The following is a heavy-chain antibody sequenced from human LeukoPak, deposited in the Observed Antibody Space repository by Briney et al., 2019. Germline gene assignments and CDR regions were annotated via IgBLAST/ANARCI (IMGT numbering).Heavy chain of an antibody. CDR2: IYYSGST. J-gene: IGHJ6*03. D-gene: IGHD1-26*01. CDR1: GGSISSSSYY. Sequence: PSETLSLTCTVSGGSISSSSYYWGWIRQPPGKGLEWIGSIYYSGSTYYNPSLKSRVTISVDTSKNQFSLKLSSVTAADTAVYYYARVRGSSGSYEYYHYMDVWGKGTTVTISS. V-gene: IGHV4-39*07. CDR3: ARVRGSSGSYEYYHYMDV.